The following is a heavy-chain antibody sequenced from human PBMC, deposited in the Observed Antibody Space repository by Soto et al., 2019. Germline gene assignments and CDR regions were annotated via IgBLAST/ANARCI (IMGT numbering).Heavy chain of an antibody. D-gene: IGHD3-3*01. Sequence: ASVKVSCKASGYTFTSYGISWVRQAPGQGLEWMGWISAYNGNTNYAQKLQGRVTMTTDTSTSTAYMELRSLRSDDTAVYYCAAGTIFGVVNDYYYYYGMDVWGQGPTVTVSS. CDR2: ISAYNGNT. J-gene: IGHJ6*02. CDR1: GYTFTSYG. V-gene: IGHV1-18*04. CDR3: AAGTIFGVVNDYYYYYGMDV.